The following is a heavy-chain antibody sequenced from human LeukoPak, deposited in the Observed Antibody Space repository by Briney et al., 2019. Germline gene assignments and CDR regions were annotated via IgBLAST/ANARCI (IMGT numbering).Heavy chain of an antibody. V-gene: IGHV4-34*01. CDR1: GGSFSGYY. Sequence: SETLSLTCAVYGGSFSGYYWGWIRQPPGKGLEWIGEINHSGSTNYNPSLKSRVTISVDTSKNQFSLKLSSVTAADTAVYYCARRVVPAAIRNNWFDPWGQGTLVTVSS. CDR2: INHSGST. D-gene: IGHD2-2*02. CDR3: ARRVVPAAIRNNWFDP. J-gene: IGHJ5*02.